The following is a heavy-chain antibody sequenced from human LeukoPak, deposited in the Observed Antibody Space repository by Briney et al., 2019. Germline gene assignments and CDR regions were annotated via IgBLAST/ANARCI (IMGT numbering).Heavy chain of an antibody. D-gene: IGHD6-6*01. CDR2: INHSGST. CDR3: ARGWAAHHRYYYYYMDV. V-gene: IGHV4-34*01. CDR1: GGSFSGYY. Sequence: SETLSLTCAVYGGSFSGYYWSWIRQPPGKGLDWIGEINHSGSTNYNPSLKSRVTISVDTSKNQFSLKLSSVTAADTAVYYCARGWAAHHRYYYYYMDVWGKGTTVTVSS. J-gene: IGHJ6*03.